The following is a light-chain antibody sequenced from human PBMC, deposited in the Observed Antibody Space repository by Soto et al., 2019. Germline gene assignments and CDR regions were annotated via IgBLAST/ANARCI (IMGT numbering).Light chain of an antibody. CDR3: QQYYSTPIT. J-gene: IGKJ5*01. Sequence: DIVMTQSPDSLAVSLGERATINCKSSQSVLYSSNNKXXLAWYQQKPGQPPKLLIYWASTRESGVPDRFSGSGSGTDXXLTISSLQAEDVAVYYCQQYYSTPITFGQGTRLEIK. V-gene: IGKV4-1*01. CDR1: QSVLYSSNNKXX. CDR2: WAS.